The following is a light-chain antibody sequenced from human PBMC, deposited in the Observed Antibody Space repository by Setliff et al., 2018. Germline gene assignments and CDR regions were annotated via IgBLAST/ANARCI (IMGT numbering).Light chain of an antibody. CDR2: EVA. V-gene: IGLV2-23*02. Sequence: QSALTQPAPVSGSPGQSITISCIGTSSDVGNYNLVFWYQQHPGKAPKLIIYEVAKRSPGVSDRFSGSKSGNTASLTISGLQSEDEADYHCCSYAGSRTVVFGGGTKVTVL. J-gene: IGLJ3*02. CDR3: CSYAGSRTVV. CDR1: SSDVGNYNL.